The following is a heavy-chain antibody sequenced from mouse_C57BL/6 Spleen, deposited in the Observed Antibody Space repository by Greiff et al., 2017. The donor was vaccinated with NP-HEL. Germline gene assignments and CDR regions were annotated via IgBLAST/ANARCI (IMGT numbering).Heavy chain of an antibody. CDR1: GYTFTSYW. Sequence: VQLQQPGAELVKPGASVKLSCKASGYTFTSYWMHWVKQRPGQGLEWIGMIHPNSGSTNYNEKFKGKATLTADKSSSTAYMQLSSLTSEDSAVYFCARWGTPVVATPFDYWGQGTTLTVSS. CDR2: IHPNSGST. D-gene: IGHD1-1*01. J-gene: IGHJ2*01. CDR3: ARWGTPVVATPFDY. V-gene: IGHV1-64*01.